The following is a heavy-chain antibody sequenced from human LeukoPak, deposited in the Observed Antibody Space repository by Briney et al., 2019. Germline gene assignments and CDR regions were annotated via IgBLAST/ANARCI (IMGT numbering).Heavy chain of an antibody. Sequence: SETLTLTCDVSGVPINTCCYYWTWIPQAPGKGRESSGYEFCSGGITHTSCLRSRITISLDSSKNQFSLMLNSVIAADTAVYCCAGHRSYGFDFDSWGPGTLVIVSS. V-gene: IGHV4-61*01. CDR1: GVPINTCCYY. D-gene: IGHD5-18*01. CDR2: EFCSGGI. J-gene: IGHJ4*02. CDR3: AGHRSYGFDFDS.